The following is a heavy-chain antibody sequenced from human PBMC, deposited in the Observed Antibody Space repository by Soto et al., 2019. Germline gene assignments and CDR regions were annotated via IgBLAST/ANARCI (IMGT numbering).Heavy chain of an antibody. CDR1: AGSINPYY. V-gene: IGHV4-59*01. CDR3: ARVIGYYDSSDYYPYSDY. D-gene: IGHD3-22*01. CDR2: IYYNGSP. Sequence: PSETLSLTCTVSAGSINPYYLGWIRQPPGKGLEWIGYIYYNGSPNYNPSLKSRVTISVDTSKNQFSLKLSSVTAADTAVYYCARVIGYYDSSDYYPYSDYWGQGTLVTVSS. J-gene: IGHJ4*02.